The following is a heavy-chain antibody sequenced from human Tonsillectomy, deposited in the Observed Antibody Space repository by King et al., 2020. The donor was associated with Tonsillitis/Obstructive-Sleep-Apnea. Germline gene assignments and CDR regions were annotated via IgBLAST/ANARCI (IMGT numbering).Heavy chain of an antibody. CDR2: INPDSGGT. CDR3: ARVKVLVAATTNWFDI. D-gene: IGHD2-15*01. Sequence: QLVQSGAEVKKPGASVKVSCKASGYTFIGYYMYWVRQAPGQGLECMGGINPDSGGTNYAQKFQGRVSMTRDTSISTAYMELSRLTSDDTAVYYCARVKVLVAATTNWFDIWGQGALVTVSS. CDR1: GYTFIGYY. V-gene: IGHV1-2*02. J-gene: IGHJ5*02.